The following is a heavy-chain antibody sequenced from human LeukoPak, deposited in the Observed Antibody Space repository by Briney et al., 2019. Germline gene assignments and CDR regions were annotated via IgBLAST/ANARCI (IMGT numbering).Heavy chain of an antibody. CDR2: IYYSGST. CDR1: GGSISSGGYY. D-gene: IGHD6-19*01. J-gene: IGHJ5*02. Sequence: SETLSLTCTVSGGSISSGGYYWSWIRQHPGKGLEWIGYIYYSGSTYYNPSLKSRVTISVDTSKNQFSLKLSSVTAADTAVYYCARRIAVARGVNWFDPWGQGTLVTVSS. V-gene: IGHV4-31*03. CDR3: ARRIAVARGVNWFDP.